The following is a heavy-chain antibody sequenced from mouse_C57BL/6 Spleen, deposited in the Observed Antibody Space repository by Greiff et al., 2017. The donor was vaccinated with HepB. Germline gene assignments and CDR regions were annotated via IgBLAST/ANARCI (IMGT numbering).Heavy chain of an antibody. CDR2: IYPRSGNT. D-gene: IGHD2-4*01. CDR3: ARDGIYYDYEGGESDYYAMDY. CDR1: GYTFTSYG. Sequence: VQLQQSGAELARPGASVKLSCKASGYTFTSYGISWVKQRTGQGLEWIGEIYPRSGNTYYNEKFKGQATLTADKSSSTAYMELRSLTSEDSAVYCWARDGIYYDYEGGESDYYAMDYWGQRTSVTVSS. V-gene: IGHV1-81*01. J-gene: IGHJ4*01.